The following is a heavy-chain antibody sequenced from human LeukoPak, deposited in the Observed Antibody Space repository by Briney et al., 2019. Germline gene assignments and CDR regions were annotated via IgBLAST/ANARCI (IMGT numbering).Heavy chain of an antibody. CDR1: GFTFSSYA. V-gene: IGHV3-33*06. CDR3: AKSGYSGSGSYSNLDY. Sequence: GGSLRLSCAASGFTFSSYAMSWVRQAPGKGLEWVAVIWYDGSNKYYADSVKGRFTISRDNSKNTLYLQMNSLRAEDTAVYYCAKSGYSGSGSYSNLDYWGQGTLVTVSS. CDR2: IWYDGSNK. J-gene: IGHJ4*02. D-gene: IGHD3-10*01.